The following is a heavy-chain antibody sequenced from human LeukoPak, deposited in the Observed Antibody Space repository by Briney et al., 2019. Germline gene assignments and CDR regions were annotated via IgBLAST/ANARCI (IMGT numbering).Heavy chain of an antibody. V-gene: IGHV3-9*01. CDR2: ISWNSGSI. D-gene: IGHD5-24*01. CDR3: ARWAGKMTR. J-gene: IGHJ4*02. CDR1: GFTFDDYA. Sequence: PGGSLRLSCAASGFTFDDYAMPWVRHAPGKGLEWVSGISWNSGSIGYADSVKGRFTISRDNAKNSLYLQMNSLRAEDTAVYYCARWAGKMTRWGQGTLVTVSS.